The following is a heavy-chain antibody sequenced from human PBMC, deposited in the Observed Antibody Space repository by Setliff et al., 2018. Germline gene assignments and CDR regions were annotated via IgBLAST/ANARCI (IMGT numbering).Heavy chain of an antibody. D-gene: IGHD4-17*01. CDR2: SEST. Sequence: SETLSLTCTVSGGSISSSSYYWSWIRQSPGKGLEWIGTSESTYNNPSFKSRLTISVDTSKNQFSLKLSSVTAADTAVYYCARLTTLTTWFELGAFDIWGQGTMVTVS. J-gene: IGHJ3*02. CDR3: ARLTTLTTWFELGAFDI. V-gene: IGHV4-39*01. CDR1: GGSISSSSYY.